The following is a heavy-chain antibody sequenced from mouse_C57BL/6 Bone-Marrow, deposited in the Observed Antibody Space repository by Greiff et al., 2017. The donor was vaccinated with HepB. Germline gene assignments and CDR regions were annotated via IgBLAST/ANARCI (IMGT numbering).Heavy chain of an antibody. V-gene: IGHV1-85*01. CDR3: AREGTTVVAPYYAMDY. J-gene: IGHJ4*01. D-gene: IGHD1-1*01. CDR2: IYPRDGST. Sequence: QVQLKESGPELVKPGASVKLSCKASGYTFTSYAINWVKQRPGQGLEWIGWIYPRDGSTKYNEKFKGKATLTVDTSSSTAYMELHSLTSEDSAVYFCAREGTTVVAPYYAMDYWGQGTSVTVSS. CDR1: GYTFTSYA.